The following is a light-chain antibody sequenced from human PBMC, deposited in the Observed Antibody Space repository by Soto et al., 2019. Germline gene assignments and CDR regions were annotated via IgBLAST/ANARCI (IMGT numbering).Light chain of an antibody. J-gene: IGKJ2*01. V-gene: IGKV3-15*01. CDR1: QSVSSN. CDR3: QQYNNWRRS. Sequence: EIVMTQSPATLSVSPGERATLSCRASQSVSSNLAWYQQKPGQAPRLLIYGASTRATGIRDRFSGSGSGTEFTLTISILQSEAFAVYYCQQYNNWRRSFGQGTKLEIK. CDR2: GAS.